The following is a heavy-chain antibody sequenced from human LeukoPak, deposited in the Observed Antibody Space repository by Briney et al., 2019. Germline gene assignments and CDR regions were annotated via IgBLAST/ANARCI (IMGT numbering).Heavy chain of an antibody. CDR1: GGTFSSYA. V-gene: IGHV1-69*05. Sequence: SAKVSCKASGGTFSSYAISWVRQAPGQGLEWMGGIIPIFGTANYAQKLQGRVTITTDESPSTAYMELSSLRSEDTAVYYCAATLYYYDSSGYQTPVPSFDPWGQGTLVTVSS. J-gene: IGHJ5*02. D-gene: IGHD3-22*01. CDR2: IIPIFGTA. CDR3: AATLYYYDSSGYQTPVPSFDP.